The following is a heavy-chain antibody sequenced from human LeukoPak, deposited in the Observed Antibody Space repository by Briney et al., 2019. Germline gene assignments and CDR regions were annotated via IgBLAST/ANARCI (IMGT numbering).Heavy chain of an antibody. V-gene: IGHV4-59*01. D-gene: IGHD3-22*01. CDR2: IYYSGST. Sequence: SETLSLTCTVSGGSISSYYWSWIRQPPGKGLEWIGYIYYSGSTNYNPSLKSRVTISVDTSKNQFSLKLSSVTAADTAVYYCARYRSDYDSSGYFLYYYYMDVWGKGTTVTISS. CDR1: GGSISSYY. CDR3: ARYRSDYDSSGYFLYYYYMDV. J-gene: IGHJ6*03.